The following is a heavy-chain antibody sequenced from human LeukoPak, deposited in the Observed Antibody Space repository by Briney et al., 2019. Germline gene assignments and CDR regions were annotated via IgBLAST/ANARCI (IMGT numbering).Heavy chain of an antibody. J-gene: IGHJ4*02. D-gene: IGHD3-10*01. Sequence: AAVKVTFKASGYTFTSYGFSWVRQAPGQGIEWMGWTSAYNGNTNYAQKLRGRVTMTTDTSTSTAYMELRSMRSDDTAVYYCARDFKYYYGSGYQSEGDFDYWGQGTLVTVSS. CDR1: GYTFTSYG. CDR3: ARDFKYYYGSGYQSEGDFDY. V-gene: IGHV1-18*01. CDR2: TSAYNGNT.